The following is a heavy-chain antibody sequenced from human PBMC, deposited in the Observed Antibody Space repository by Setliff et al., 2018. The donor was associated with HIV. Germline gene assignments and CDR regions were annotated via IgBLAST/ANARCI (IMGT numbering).Heavy chain of an antibody. D-gene: IGHD2-15*01. V-gene: IGHV4-4*07. J-gene: IGHJ4*02. CDR2: IYDTGST. CDR1: GGSIGGFY. CDR3: ASSPAWRSDSGLHTFDY. Sequence: LSLTCTVSGGSIGGFYWNWIRQSAGKGLQWIGRIYDTGSTYYNPSLKSRVTMSADTSKNQFSLKLSSVTAADTAVYYCASSPAWRSDSGLHTFDYWGQGTLVTVSS.